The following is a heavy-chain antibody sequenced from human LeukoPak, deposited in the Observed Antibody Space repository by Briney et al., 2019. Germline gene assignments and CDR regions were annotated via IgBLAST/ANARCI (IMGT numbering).Heavy chain of an antibody. CDR2: ISYDGSNK. J-gene: IGHJ6*04. D-gene: IGHD2-2*01. CDR1: GFTFSSYA. CDR3: AREDAPYCSSTSCYYYYDMDV. Sequence: GGSLRLSCAASGFTFSSYAMHWVRQAPGKGLEWVAVISYDGSNKYYADSVKGRFTISRDNSKNTLYLQMNSLRAEDTAVYYCAREDAPYCSSTSCYYYYDMDVWGKGTTVTVSS. V-gene: IGHV3-30*04.